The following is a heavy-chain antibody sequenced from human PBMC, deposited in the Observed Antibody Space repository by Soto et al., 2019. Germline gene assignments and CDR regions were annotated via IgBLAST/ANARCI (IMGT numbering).Heavy chain of an antibody. CDR3: ARDLWGYCGTDCYPLDV. CDR2: IYHSGST. D-gene: IGHD2-21*02. CDR1: GGSFSDYY. J-gene: IGHJ6*02. Sequence: SETLSLTCAVYGGSFSDYYWSWIRQPPGKGLEWIGEIYHSGSTNYNPSLKSRVTISVDTSKNQFSLKLSSVTAADTAVYYCARDLWGYCGTDCYPLDVWGQGTTVTVSS. V-gene: IGHV4-34*01.